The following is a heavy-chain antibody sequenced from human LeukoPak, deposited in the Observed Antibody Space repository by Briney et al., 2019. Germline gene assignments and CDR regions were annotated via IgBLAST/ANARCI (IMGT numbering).Heavy chain of an antibody. CDR2: INPNSGGT. CDR3: ARDRASWSYDSSGYDLYYFDY. D-gene: IGHD3-22*01. Sequence: GASVKVSCKASGYTFTGYYMHWVRQAPGQGLEWMGWINPNSGGTNYAQKFQGRVTMTRDTSISTAYMELSSLRSEDTAVYYCARDRASWSYDSSGYDLYYFDYWGQGTLVTVSS. CDR1: GYTFTGYY. V-gene: IGHV1-2*02. J-gene: IGHJ4*02.